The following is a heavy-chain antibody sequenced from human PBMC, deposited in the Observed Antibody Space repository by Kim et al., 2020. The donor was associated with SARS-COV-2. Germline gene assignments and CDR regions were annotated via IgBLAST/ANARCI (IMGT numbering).Heavy chain of an antibody. CDR3: AARYSSRYLDL. D-gene: IGHD6-13*01. V-gene: IGHV7-4-1*02. CDR2: LNTNTGTP. CDR1: GYIFTSIA. Sequence: ASVKVSCKASGYIFTSIAIHWVRQAPGQGLEWMGWLNTNTGTPTYARGFTGRFVFSLYTSVSTAYLQISSVRADDTAVYFCAARYSSRYLDLWGRGTLVT. J-gene: IGHJ2*01.